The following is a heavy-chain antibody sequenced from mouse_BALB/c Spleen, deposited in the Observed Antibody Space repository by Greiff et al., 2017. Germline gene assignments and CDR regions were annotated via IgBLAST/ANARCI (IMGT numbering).Heavy chain of an antibody. CDR1: GYTFSSYW. Sequence: QVQLKESGAELMKPGASVKISCKATGYTFSSYWIEWVKQRPGHGLEWIGEILPGSGSTNYNEKFKGKATFTADTSSNKAYMQLSSLTSEDSAVYYCAIYYGYDVFAYWGQGTLVTVSA. D-gene: IGHD2-2*01. V-gene: IGHV1-9*01. J-gene: IGHJ3*01. CDR2: ILPGSGST. CDR3: AIYYGYDVFAY.